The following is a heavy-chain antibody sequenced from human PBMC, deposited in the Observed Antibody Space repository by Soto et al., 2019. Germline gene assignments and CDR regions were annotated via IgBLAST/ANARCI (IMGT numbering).Heavy chain of an antibody. D-gene: IGHD6-19*01. V-gene: IGHV1-69*13. CDR3: ASEPGIAVAGLFDY. Sequence: ASVKVSCKASGGTFSSYAISWVRQAPGQGLEWMGGIIPIFGTANYAQKFQGRVTITADESTSTAYMELSSLRSEDTAVYYCASEPGIAVAGLFDYCGQGTLVTVSS. CDR1: GGTFSSYA. J-gene: IGHJ4*02. CDR2: IIPIFGTA.